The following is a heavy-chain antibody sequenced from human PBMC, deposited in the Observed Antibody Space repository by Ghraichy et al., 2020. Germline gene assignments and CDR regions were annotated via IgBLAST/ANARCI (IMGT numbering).Heavy chain of an antibody. CDR2: INAGNGNT. CDR3: ARGNWNDDGSLDY. D-gene: IGHD1-1*01. V-gene: IGHV1-3*01. CDR1: GYTFISYT. Sequence: ASVKVSCKTSGYTFISYTMHWVRQAPGQRLEWMGWINAGNGNTKYSQKFQGRVTITRDTSANTAYMELSSLRSEDTAVYYCARGNWNDDGSLDYWGQGTLVTVSS. J-gene: IGHJ4*02.